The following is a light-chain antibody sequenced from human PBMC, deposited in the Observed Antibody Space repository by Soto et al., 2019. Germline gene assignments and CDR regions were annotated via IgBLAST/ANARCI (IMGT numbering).Light chain of an antibody. Sequence: EIVLTQSPGTLSLSPGERATLSCRASQSVSSSSLAWYQQKPGQAPRLLIYGASSRATGISDRVSGSGSGTDFSLTISRLEPEDSAVYYCLHYDNLPLYTFGQGTKLEIK. CDR3: LHYDNLPLYT. V-gene: IGKV3-20*01. CDR2: GAS. CDR1: QSVSSSS. J-gene: IGKJ2*01.